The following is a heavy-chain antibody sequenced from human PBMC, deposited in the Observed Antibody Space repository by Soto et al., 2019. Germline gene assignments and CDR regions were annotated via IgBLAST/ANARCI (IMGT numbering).Heavy chain of an antibody. CDR2: IYWDDDK. CDR1: GFSLSTSGVG. CDR3: AHGIGYYIWGGLTSGGGYFDL. D-gene: IGHD3-16*01. Sequence: QITLKESGPTLVKPTQTLTLTCTFSGFSLSTSGVGVGWIRQPPGKALEWLALIYWDDDKRYSPSLKSRLTITKDPSKNRVVLTMTNMDPVDTATYYCAHGIGYYIWGGLTSGGGYFDLWGRGTLVTVSS. V-gene: IGHV2-5*02. J-gene: IGHJ2*01.